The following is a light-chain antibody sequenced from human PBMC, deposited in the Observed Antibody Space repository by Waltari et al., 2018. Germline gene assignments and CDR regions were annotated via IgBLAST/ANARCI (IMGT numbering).Light chain of an antibody. CDR1: NSYIGGHSS. J-gene: IGLJ3*02. CDR2: DFR. V-gene: IGLV2-14*03. Sequence: QSALSQPASVSGSPGQSITISCTGTNSYIGGHSSVSWYPQHPGKAPKLMIYDFRNRPSVFSYRFSGSKSANTASLTISGLQAEDEADYYCSSYTDSFTVVFGGGTRLTVL. CDR3: SSYTDSFTVV.